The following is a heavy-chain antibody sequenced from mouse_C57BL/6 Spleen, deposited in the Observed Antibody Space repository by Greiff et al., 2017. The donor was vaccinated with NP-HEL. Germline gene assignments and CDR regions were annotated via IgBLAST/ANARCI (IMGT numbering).Heavy chain of an antibody. V-gene: IGHV5-4*03. Sequence: EVKLVESGGGLVKPGGSLKLSCAASGFTFSSYAMSWVRQTPEKRLEWVATISYGGSYTYYPDNVKGRFTISRDNAKNNLYLQMSHLKSEDTAMYYCARDSSGYWYFDVWGTGTTVTVSS. CDR2: ISYGGSYT. J-gene: IGHJ1*03. CDR3: ARDSSGYWYFDV. D-gene: IGHD3-2*02. CDR1: GFTFSSYA.